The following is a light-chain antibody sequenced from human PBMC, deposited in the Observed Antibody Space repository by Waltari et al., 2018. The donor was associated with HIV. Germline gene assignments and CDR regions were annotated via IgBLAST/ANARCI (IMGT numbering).Light chain of an antibody. CDR3: QSYDTNLSGSV. CDR1: SSHIGAHSD. V-gene: IGLV1-40*01. Sequence: QSVLTQPPSVSGAPGQSFTIYCAGSSSHIGAHSDVHWYQQVPGTAPKLLSFGDRNRPSGVPARFSGSTSGTSASLAITGLQAEDEADYYCQSYDTNLSGSVFGGGTKVTVL. J-gene: IGLJ3*02. CDR2: GDR.